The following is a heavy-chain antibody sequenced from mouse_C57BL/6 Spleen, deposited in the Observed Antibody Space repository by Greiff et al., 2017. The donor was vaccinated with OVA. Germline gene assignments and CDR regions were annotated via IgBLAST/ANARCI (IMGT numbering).Heavy chain of an antibody. J-gene: IGHJ2*01. D-gene: IGHD2-4*01. V-gene: IGHV1-26*01. Sequence: EVQLQQSGPELVKPGASVKISCKASGYTFTDYYMNWVKQSHGKSLEWIGDINPNNGGTSYNQKFKGKATLTVDKSSSTAYMELRSLTSEDSAVYYCARIDYYDYRDYWGQGTTLTVSS. CDR1: GYTFTDYY. CDR3: ARIDYYDYRDY. CDR2: INPNNGGT.